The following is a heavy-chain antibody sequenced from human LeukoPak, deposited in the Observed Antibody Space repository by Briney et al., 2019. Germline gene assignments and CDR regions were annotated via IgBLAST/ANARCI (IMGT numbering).Heavy chain of an antibody. V-gene: IGHV3-7*01. CDR2: IKEDGTEK. D-gene: IGHD6-13*01. Sequence: PGGSLRLSCAASGFTFSSYWMSWIRQAPGKGLEWVANIKEDGTEKYYVDSVKGRFTISRDNAKISLYLQMNSLRAEDTAVYYCARAYSSSWYFNWFDPWGQGTLVTVSS. CDR1: GFTFSSYW. CDR3: ARAYSSSWYFNWFDP. J-gene: IGHJ5*02.